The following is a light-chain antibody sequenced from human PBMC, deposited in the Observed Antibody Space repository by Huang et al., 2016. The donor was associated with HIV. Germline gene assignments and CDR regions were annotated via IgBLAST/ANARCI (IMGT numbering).Light chain of an antibody. V-gene: IGKV3-15*01. J-gene: IGKJ4*01. CDR3: QQYDDWPLT. CDR2: SVS. CDR1: QSVNGN. Sequence: EIVMAQSPAILSVSPGERATLACRASQSVNGNLAWYQHKPGQAPRLLMYSVSTRATGVPARFSGSGSGTDFTLTIRGLQSEDLGIYFCQQYDDWPLTFGGGTQVEIK.